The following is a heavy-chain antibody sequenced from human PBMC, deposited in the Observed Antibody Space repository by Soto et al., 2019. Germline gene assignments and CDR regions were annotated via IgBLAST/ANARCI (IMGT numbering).Heavy chain of an antibody. CDR2: ISYGGST. V-gene: IGHV4-31*03. J-gene: IGHJ4*02. CDR1: GGSIASRGYY. Sequence: SETLSLTCTVSGGSIASRGYYWSWIRQHPGTGLEWIGCISYGGSTYYNPSLKSRVTISVDTSKNQFSLKLTSVTAADTAVYYCAGDPSLDWNYFDYWGQGTLVTVSS. CDR3: AGDPSLDWNYFDY. D-gene: IGHD3-9*01.